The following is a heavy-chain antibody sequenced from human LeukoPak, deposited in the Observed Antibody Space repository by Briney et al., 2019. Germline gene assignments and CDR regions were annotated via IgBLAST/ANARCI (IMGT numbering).Heavy chain of an antibody. V-gene: IGHV1-24*01. D-gene: IGHD3-3*01. CDR1: GYTLTELS. CDR3: ATVWSGYYYFDY. CDR2: FDPEDGET. J-gene: IGHJ4*02. Sequence: ASVKVSCKVSGYTLTELSMHWVRQAPGKGLEWMGGFDPEDGETIYAQKFQGRVTTTEDTSTDTAYMELSSLRSEDTAVYYCATVWSGYYYFDYWGQGTLVTVSS.